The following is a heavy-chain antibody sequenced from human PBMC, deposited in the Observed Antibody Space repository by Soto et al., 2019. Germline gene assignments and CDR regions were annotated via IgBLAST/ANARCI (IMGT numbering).Heavy chain of an antibody. Sequence: SETLSLTCTVSGGSISSGGYYWSWIRQHPGKGLEWIGYIYYSGSTYYNPSLKSRVIISVGTSKNQFFLKLSSVTAADTAVYYCARGISYIDSWGQGTLVTVSS. CDR3: ARGISYIDS. CDR1: GGSISSGGYY. CDR2: IYYSGST. V-gene: IGHV4-31*03. J-gene: IGHJ5*01. D-gene: IGHD2-8*01.